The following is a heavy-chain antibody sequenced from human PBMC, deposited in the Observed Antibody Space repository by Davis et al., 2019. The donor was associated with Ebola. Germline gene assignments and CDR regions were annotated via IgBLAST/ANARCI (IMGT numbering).Heavy chain of an antibody. CDR1: GFTFSSYW. J-gene: IGHJ6*03. CDR2: IKQDGSEK. D-gene: IGHD5-18*01. Sequence: GESLKLSCAASGFTFSSYWMSWVRQAPGKGLEWVANIKQDGSEKYYVDSVKGRFTISRDNAKNSLYLQMNSLRAEDTAVYYCARVMAYSYGTMIYYYYMDVWGKGTTVTVSS. CDR3: ARVMAYSYGTMIYYYYMDV. V-gene: IGHV3-7*01.